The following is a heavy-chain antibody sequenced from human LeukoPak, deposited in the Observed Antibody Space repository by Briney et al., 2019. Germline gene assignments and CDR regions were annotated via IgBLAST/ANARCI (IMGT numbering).Heavy chain of an antibody. CDR1: RFTFDDFDDYG. D-gene: IGHD3-10*01. CDR2: INLNGVST. V-gene: IGHV3-20*04. CDR3: ARGEIISPYYDCAGSYLSDY. J-gene: IGHJ4*02. Sequence: PVGALRLSCAASRFTFDDFDDYGMNWVRQGPGKGLELVSGINLNGVSTLYAYSMKSRSTISRDNTNKIVYLQMNSLRAEDTALYYCARGEIISPYYDCAGSYLSDYWGQGTLVTVSS.